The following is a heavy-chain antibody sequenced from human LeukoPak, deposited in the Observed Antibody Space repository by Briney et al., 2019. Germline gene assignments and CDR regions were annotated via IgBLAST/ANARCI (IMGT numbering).Heavy chain of an antibody. Sequence: ASVKVSCKASGYTFTGYYMHWVRQAPGQGLEWMGWINPNSGGTNYAQKFQGRVTMTRDTSISTAYMELSRLRSDDTAVYYCARVPFVVMGDTGNWFDPWGQGTLVTVSS. J-gene: IGHJ5*02. V-gene: IGHV1-2*02. CDR3: ARVPFVVMGDTGNWFDP. CDR1: GYTFTGYY. CDR2: INPNSGGT. D-gene: IGHD2-8*01.